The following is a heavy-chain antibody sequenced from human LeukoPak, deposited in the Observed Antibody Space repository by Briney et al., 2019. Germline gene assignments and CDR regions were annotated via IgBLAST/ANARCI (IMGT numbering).Heavy chain of an antibody. D-gene: IGHD6-19*01. CDR1: GFTFDDYA. V-gene: IGHV3-9*01. CDR2: ISWNSGSI. Sequence: PGRSLRLSCAASGFTFDDYAMHWVRQAPGKGLEWVSGISWNSGSIGYADSVKGRFTISRDNAKNPLYLQMNSLRAEDTALYYCAKDIQWLVRGGWFDPWGQGTLVTVSS. J-gene: IGHJ5*02. CDR3: AKDIQWLVRGGWFDP.